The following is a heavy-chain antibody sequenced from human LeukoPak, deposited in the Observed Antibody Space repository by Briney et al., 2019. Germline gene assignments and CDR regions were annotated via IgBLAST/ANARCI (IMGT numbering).Heavy chain of an antibody. CDR3: AKDRSCTNDICHGDFDY. CDR1: GFTFSSYA. CDR2: ISGSGGST. D-gene: IGHD2-8*01. Sequence: GGSLRLSCAASGFTFSSYAMNWVRQAPGKGLGWVSSISGSGGSTYSADSVKGRFTISRDNSKNTLYLQMNSLRAEDTALYYCAKDRSCTNDICHGDFDYWGQGTLVTVSS. J-gene: IGHJ4*02. V-gene: IGHV3-23*01.